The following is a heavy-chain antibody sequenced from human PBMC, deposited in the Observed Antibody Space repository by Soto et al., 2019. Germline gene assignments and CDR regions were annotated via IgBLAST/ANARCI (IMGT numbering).Heavy chain of an antibody. CDR2: IYYSGST. Sequence: QVQLQESGPGLVKPSQTLSLTCTVSGGSISSGDYYWSWIRQPPGKGLEWIGYIYYSGSTYYNPSLKSRVTISVDTAKNQFSLKLSSVTAADTAVYDCARVKVYRWLWSGYAGVDYWGQGTLVTVSS. D-gene: IGHD3-3*01. CDR1: GGSISSGDYY. J-gene: IGHJ4*02. CDR3: ARVKVYRWLWSGYAGVDY. V-gene: IGHV4-30-4*01.